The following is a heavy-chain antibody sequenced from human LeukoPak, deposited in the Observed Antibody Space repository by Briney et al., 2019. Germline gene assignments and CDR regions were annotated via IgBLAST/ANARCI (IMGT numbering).Heavy chain of an antibody. V-gene: IGHV3-43*01. CDR1: GFTFDDYT. D-gene: IGHD6-6*01. J-gene: IGHJ6*02. CDR2: ISWDGGST. Sequence: GGSLRLSCAASGFTFDDYTMHWVRQAPGKGLEWVSLISWDGGSTYYADSVEGRFTISRDNSKNSLYLQMNSLRTEDTALYYCAKEAIAARPGYYYGMDVWGQGTTVTVSS. CDR3: AKEAIAARPGYYYGMDV.